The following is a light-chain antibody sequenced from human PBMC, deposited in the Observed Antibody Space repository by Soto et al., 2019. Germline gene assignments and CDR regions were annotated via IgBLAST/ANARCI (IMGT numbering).Light chain of an antibody. Sequence: QSVLTQPASVSASHGQSITISCTGTSSDIGSYNFVSWYQQHPGKAPKLMIYEGSKRPSGISDRFSGSKSGNTASLTISGLQAEDEADYFCFSYAGSSTYVFGTGTKVTV. CDR1: SSDIGSYNF. CDR3: FSYAGSSTYV. J-gene: IGLJ1*01. CDR2: EGS. V-gene: IGLV2-23*01.